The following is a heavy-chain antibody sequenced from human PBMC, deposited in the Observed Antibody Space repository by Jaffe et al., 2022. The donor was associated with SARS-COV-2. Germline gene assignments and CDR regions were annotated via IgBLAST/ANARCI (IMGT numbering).Heavy chain of an antibody. CDR1: GDSVSSNSAA. CDR2: TYYRSKWYN. Sequence: QVQLQQSGPGLVKPSQTLSLTCAISGDSVSSNSAAWNWIRQSPSRGLEWLGRTYYRSKWYNDYAVSVKSRITINPDTSKNQFSLQLNSVTPEDTAVYYCARAPGKRNSVAGYYYYGMDVWGQGTTVTVSS. V-gene: IGHV6-1*01. J-gene: IGHJ6*02. CDR3: ARAPGKRNSVAGYYYYGMDV. D-gene: IGHD6-19*01.